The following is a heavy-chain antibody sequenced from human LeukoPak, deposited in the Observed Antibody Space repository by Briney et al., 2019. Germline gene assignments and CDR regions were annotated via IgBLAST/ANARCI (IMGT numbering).Heavy chain of an antibody. V-gene: IGHV4-34*01. CDR1: GGSFSGYY. Sequence: SETLSLTCAVYGGSFSGYYWSWIRQPPGKGLEWIGEINHSGSIKRNPSLKSRVTISVDTSKNQFSLKLSSVTAADTAVYYCASLVRFSYGSRADAFDIWGQGTMVTVSS. D-gene: IGHD5-18*01. J-gene: IGHJ3*02. CDR2: INHSGSI. CDR3: ASLVRFSYGSRADAFDI.